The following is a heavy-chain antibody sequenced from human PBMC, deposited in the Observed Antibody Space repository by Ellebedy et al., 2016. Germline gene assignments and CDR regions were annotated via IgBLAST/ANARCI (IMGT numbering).Heavy chain of an antibody. CDR3: ARGFSYGSYYFDF. Sequence: SETLSLXXTVSGGSISSSSYYWGWIRQPPGKGLEWIGSIYYSGSTYYNPSLKSRVTISVDTSKNQFSLKLSSVTAADTAVYYCARGFSYGSYYFDFWGQGTLVTVSS. CDR2: IYYSGST. V-gene: IGHV4-39*07. D-gene: IGHD5-18*01. CDR1: GGSISSSSYY. J-gene: IGHJ4*02.